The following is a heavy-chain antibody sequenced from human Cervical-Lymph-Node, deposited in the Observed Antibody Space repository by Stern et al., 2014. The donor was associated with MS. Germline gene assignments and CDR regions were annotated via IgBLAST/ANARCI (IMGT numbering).Heavy chain of an antibody. V-gene: IGHV4-38-2*02. Sequence: VQLVESGPGLVKPSETLSLTCTVSGYSISSGYYWGWLRQPPGTGLGWIGTIYHSGSTYYNPSLKSRVTISVDTSNNQFSLKMTSVTAADTAVYYCAREEQQLVHGNWFDPWGQGTLVTVSS. J-gene: IGHJ5*02. CDR1: GYSISSGYY. CDR2: IYHSGST. D-gene: IGHD6-13*01. CDR3: AREEQQLVHGNWFDP.